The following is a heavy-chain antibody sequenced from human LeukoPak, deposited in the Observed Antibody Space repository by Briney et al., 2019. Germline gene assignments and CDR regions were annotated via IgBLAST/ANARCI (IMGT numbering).Heavy chain of an antibody. CDR1: GYTFTSYG. CDR2: SSAYNGNT. V-gene: IGHV1-18*01. D-gene: IGHD3-10*01. CDR3: ARDAPRGVARFDY. J-gene: IGHJ4*02. Sequence: AGVTVSLMSSGYTFTSYGISGVRQPPGQGREWVGCSSAYNGNTNYVQKLQGRVTMTTDTSKSTAYMELRSLRSDDTAVYYWARDAPRGVARFDYWGQGTLVTVSS.